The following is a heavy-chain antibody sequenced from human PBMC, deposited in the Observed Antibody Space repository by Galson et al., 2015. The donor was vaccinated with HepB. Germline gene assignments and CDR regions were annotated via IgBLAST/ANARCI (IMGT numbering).Heavy chain of an antibody. CDR1: GFTFRDYG. J-gene: IGHJ4*02. CDR2: IWAGGINK. V-gene: IGHV3-33*01. D-gene: IGHD3-3*01. Sequence: SLRLSCAASGFTFRDYGMHWVRQAPGKGLEWMALIWAGGINKYYADSVKGRFTISRDNSNNRLYLQMDSPTAEDTAVYYCARDCGYWSGSAWYPGAYFDHFGQGTLVTVSS. CDR3: ARDCGYWSGSAWYPGAYFDH.